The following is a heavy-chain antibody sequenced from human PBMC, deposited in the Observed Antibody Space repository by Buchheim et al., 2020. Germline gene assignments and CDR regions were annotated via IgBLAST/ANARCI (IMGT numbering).Heavy chain of an antibody. CDR2: INSDGSST. Sequence: EVQLVESGGGLVQPGGSLRLSCAASGFTFSSYWMHWVRQAPGKGLVWVSRINSDGSSTSYADSVKGRFTISRDNAKNTLYLQMNSLRAEDTAVYYCARERPMTTVTTPPVRYGMDVWGQGTT. CDR3: ARERPMTTVTTPPVRYGMDV. D-gene: IGHD4-17*01. V-gene: IGHV3-74*01. CDR1: GFTFSSYW. J-gene: IGHJ6*02.